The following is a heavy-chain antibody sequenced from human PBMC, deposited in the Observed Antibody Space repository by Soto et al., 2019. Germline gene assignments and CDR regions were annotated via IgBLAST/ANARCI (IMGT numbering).Heavy chain of an antibody. CDR1: GFTFNSYS. D-gene: IGHD6-19*01. CDR2: ISGSGGST. CDR3: AKGGIAVAVHNWFDP. V-gene: IGHV3-23*01. J-gene: IGHJ5*02. Sequence: GGSLRLSCAVSGFTFNSYSMNWVRQAPGKGLEWVSAISGSGGSTYYADSVKGRFTISRDNSKNTLYLQMNSLRAEDTAVYYCAKGGIAVAVHNWFDPWGQGTLVTVSS.